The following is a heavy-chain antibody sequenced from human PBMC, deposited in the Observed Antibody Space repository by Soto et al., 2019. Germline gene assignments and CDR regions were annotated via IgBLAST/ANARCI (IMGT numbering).Heavy chain of an antibody. CDR1: DGSLSSYY. Sequence: KPSETLSLTSTVSDGSLSSYYWSWIPQPPGKGLEWIGYIYYSGSTNYNPSLKSRVTISVDTSKNQFSLKLSSVTAADTAVYYCAGGYSGSDQFHYSGKGPMVTVSS. CDR2: IYYSGST. CDR3: AGGYSGSDQFHY. J-gene: IGHJ4*02. V-gene: IGHV4-59*01. D-gene: IGHD5-12*01.